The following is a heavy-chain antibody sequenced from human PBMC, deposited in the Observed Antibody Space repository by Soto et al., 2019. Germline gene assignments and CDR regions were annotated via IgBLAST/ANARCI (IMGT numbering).Heavy chain of an antibody. J-gene: IGHJ4*02. CDR1: GGSISSSSYY. CDR2: IYYSGST. CDR3: ARHGDDYYDSSGYYSPFDY. V-gene: IGHV4-39*01. D-gene: IGHD3-22*01. Sequence: SETLSLTCTVSGGSISSSSYYWSWIRQPPGKGLEWIGSIYYSGSTYYNPSLKSRVTISVDTSKNQFSLKLSSVTAADTAVYYCARHGDDYYDSSGYYSPFDYWGQGXLVTVSS.